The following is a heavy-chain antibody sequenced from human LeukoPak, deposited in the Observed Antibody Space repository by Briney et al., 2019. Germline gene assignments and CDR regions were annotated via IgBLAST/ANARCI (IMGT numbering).Heavy chain of an antibody. CDR3: AKGQYQLLYFYFDY. D-gene: IGHD2-2*02. CDR1: GFTFDDYA. J-gene: IGHJ4*02. V-gene: IGHV3-43D*03. Sequence: GGSMRLACAASGFTFDDYAMHWVRQAPGKGLEWVSLISWDGGSTYYADSVKGRFTISRDNSKNSLYLQMNSLRAEDTALYYCAKGQYQLLYFYFDYWGQGTLVTVSS. CDR2: ISWDGGST.